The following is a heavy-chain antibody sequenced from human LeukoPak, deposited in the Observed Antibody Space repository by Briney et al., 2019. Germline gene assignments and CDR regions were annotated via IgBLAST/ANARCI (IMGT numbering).Heavy chain of an antibody. CDR1: GDSIIGYY. V-gene: IGHV4-59*01. J-gene: IGHJ4*02. Sequence: SETLSLTCTVSGDSIIGYYWSWIRQPPGKGLEWIGYIHYSGSTNYNPSLKSRVTISVDTSRSHFFLKLSSATAADTAVYFCARGERLGPDFWGQGTLVTVSS. CDR2: IHYSGST. CDR3: ARGERLGPDF. D-gene: IGHD1-1*01.